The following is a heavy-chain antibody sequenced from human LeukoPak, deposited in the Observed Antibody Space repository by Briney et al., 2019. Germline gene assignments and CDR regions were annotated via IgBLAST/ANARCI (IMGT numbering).Heavy chain of an antibody. CDR3: ARRNTQELDF. J-gene: IGHJ4*02. V-gene: IGHV5-51*01. CDR2: IYPGDSDS. CDR1: GYTFTSYW. D-gene: IGHD1-26*01. Sequence: GESLKISCQASGYTFTSYWIGRVRQLPGKNLEWMVMIYPGDSDSRYSPSLQGQVTISADKSISTAYLQWTSLKASDTGIYCCARRNTQELDFWGQGTLVTVSS.